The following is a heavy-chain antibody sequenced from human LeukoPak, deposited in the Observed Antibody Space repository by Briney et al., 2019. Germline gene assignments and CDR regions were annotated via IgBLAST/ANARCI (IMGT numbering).Heavy chain of an antibody. Sequence: SETLSLTCTVSGGSSCSYYWSWIRQPAGKGLEGIGRIYTSGSTNYDGSLKSRVSMSVDTSKNQFSLKLRSVPAADAAVFYCARDNSGSYREFDYWGQGTLVTVSS. V-gene: IGHV4-4*07. CDR3: ARDNSGSYREFDY. CDR2: IYTSGST. J-gene: IGHJ4*02. D-gene: IGHD1-26*01. CDR1: GGSSCSYY.